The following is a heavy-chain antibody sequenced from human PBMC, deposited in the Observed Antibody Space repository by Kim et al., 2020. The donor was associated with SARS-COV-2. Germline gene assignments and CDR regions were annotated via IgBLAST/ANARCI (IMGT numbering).Heavy chain of an antibody. CDR1: GIRFSNAW. CDR2: IKSKGAGGTT. J-gene: IGHJ6*02. V-gene: IGHV3-15*01. Sequence: GGSLRLSCAGSGIRFSNAWMSWVRQAPEKGLEWLGRIKSKGAGGTTEYAAPVKGRFTISRDDSKNTLYLEMNSLKTEDTAVYYCSTGYCSGDTCLPWGQGTTVTVSS. D-gene: IGHD2-15*01. CDR3: STGYCSGDTCLP.